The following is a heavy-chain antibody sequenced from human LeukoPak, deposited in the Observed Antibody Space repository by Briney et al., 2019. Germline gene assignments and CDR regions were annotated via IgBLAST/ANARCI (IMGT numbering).Heavy chain of an antibody. J-gene: IGHJ4*02. CDR3: ALVPAAVRVDY. V-gene: IGHV4-30-2*01. CDR2: IYHSRST. Sequence: SESLSLTCTVSGGSISSGGIYWSWIRQPPGMGLEWIGYIYHSRSTYYNPSLKSRVTISVDRSKNQFSLKLSSVTAADTAVYYCALVPAAVRVDYWGQGTLVTVSS. CDR1: GGSISSGGIY. D-gene: IGHD2-2*01.